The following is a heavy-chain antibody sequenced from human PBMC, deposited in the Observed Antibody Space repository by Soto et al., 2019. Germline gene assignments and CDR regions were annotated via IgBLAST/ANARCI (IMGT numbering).Heavy chain of an antibody. Sequence: GGSLRLSCAASGFTFSSYWMSWVRQAPGKGLEWVANIKQDGSEKYYVDSVKGRFTISRDNAKNSLYLQMNSLRAEDTSVYYCARDPRSYYFDYWGQGTLVTVSS. CDR3: ARDPRSYYFDY. V-gene: IGHV3-7*01. CDR2: IKQDGSEK. J-gene: IGHJ4*02. CDR1: GFTFSSYW.